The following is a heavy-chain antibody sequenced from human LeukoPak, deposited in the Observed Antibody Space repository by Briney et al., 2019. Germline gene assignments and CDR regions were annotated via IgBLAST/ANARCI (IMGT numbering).Heavy chain of an antibody. Sequence: ASVKVSCKVSTYTLTELSIHWVRQAPGKGLEWMGGFDPEHGETIYAQKFQGRVIMTGDTSTDTAYMELSGLRSEDTAVYYCATGRLYYDRRGYYENDAFDLWGHGTRVTVTS. J-gene: IGHJ3*01. CDR3: ATGRLYYDRRGYYENDAFDL. D-gene: IGHD3-22*01. CDR2: FDPEHGET. V-gene: IGHV1-24*01. CDR1: TYTLTELS.